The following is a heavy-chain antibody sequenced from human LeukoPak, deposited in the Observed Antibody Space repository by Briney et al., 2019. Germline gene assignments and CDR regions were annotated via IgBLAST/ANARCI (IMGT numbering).Heavy chain of an antibody. J-gene: IGHJ4*02. CDR2: IYTSGTT. D-gene: IGHD3-10*01. CDR3: ARYAKYYFGSRTYFFFEY. CDR1: GGSFGSYY. V-gene: IGHV4-4*07. Sequence: SETLSLTCTVSGGSFGSYYWSWSRQPAGKGLEWIGHIYTSGTTNYNPSLKSRVTMSIDTSKNQSSLKLSSVTAADTAIYYCARYAKYYFGSRTYFFFEYWGQGTLLTVSS.